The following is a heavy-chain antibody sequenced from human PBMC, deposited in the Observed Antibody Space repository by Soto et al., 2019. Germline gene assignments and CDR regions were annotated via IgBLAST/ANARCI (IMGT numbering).Heavy chain of an antibody. J-gene: IGHJ3*02. CDR1: GFTVSDYY. D-gene: IGHD3-9*01. CDR3: ARDLSAVGYFDWSDAVDI. V-gene: IGHV3-11*06. CDR2: SSTRGTFA. Sequence: PGGSLRLCFAASGFTVSDYYMSWVRQAPGRGLELISYSSTRGTFARYATSVKGRFSISRDNANNSLYLEMNSLRVEDTAVYYCARDLSAVGYFDWSDAVDIWGQGTMVTVSS.